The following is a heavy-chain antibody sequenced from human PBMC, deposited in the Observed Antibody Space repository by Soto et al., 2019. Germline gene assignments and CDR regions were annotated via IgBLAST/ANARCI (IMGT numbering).Heavy chain of an antibody. CDR3: TTDYYDSSGYDY. Sequence: GGSLRLSCAASGFTFSNAWMSWVRQAPGKGLEWVGRIKSKTDGGTTDYAAPVKGRFTISRDDSKNTLYLQMNSLKTEDTAVYYCTTDYYDSSGYDYWGQGTLVTVSS. J-gene: IGHJ4*02. D-gene: IGHD3-22*01. V-gene: IGHV3-15*01. CDR1: GFTFSNAW. CDR2: IKSKTDGGTT.